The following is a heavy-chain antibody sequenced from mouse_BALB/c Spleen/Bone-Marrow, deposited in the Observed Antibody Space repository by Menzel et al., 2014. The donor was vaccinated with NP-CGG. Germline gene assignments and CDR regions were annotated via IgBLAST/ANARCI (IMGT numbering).Heavy chain of an antibody. V-gene: IGHV5-17*02. CDR1: GFTFSSFG. D-gene: IGHD4-1*01. CDR2: ISSGSSNI. CDR3: TRGGNWDDFDY. J-gene: IGHJ2*01. Sequence: EVMLVESGGGLVQPGGSRKLSCAASGFTFSSFGMHWVRQAPEKGLEWVAYISSGSSNIYYEDTVKGRFTISRDNPKNTLFLQMTSLRSEDTAMYYCTRGGNWDDFDYWGQGTTLTVSS.